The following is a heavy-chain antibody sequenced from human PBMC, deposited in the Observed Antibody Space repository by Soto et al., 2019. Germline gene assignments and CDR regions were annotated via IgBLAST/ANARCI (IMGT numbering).Heavy chain of an antibody. Sequence: SETLSLTCTVSGGSISNYYWSWIRQPPGRGLEWIGHIFYSGSTNYNPALKSRVTISVDTSKSQFSLKLSSVTAADTAVYYCARVPDRWGQGTLVTVS. CDR3: ARVPDR. CDR2: IFYSGST. J-gene: IGHJ5*02. V-gene: IGHV4-59*12. D-gene: IGHD2-2*01. CDR1: GGSISNYY.